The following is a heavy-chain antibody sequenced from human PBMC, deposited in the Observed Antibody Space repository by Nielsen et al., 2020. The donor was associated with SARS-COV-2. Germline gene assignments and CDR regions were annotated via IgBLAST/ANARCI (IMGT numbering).Heavy chain of an antibody. J-gene: IGHJ6*03. Sequence: WVRQAPGQGLEWVGGITPIFGAPKYARKFQGRVSITADESTSTAHMELSSLRSEDTAVYYCARGLYYDILTGYRNSYYYYYMDVWGKGTTVTVSS. V-gene: IGHV1-69*01. D-gene: IGHD3-9*01. CDR2: ITPIFGAP. CDR3: ARGLYYDILTGYRNSYYYYYMDV.